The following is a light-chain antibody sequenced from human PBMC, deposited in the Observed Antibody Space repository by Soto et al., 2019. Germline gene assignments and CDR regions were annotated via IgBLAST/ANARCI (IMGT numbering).Light chain of an antibody. CDR3: CSYAGSYTFL. J-gene: IGLJ1*01. V-gene: IGLV2-11*01. Sequence: QSVLTQPRSVSGSPGQSVTISCTGTSSDVGGYNYVSWYQQHPGKAPTLIIYDVSKRPSGVPDRLSGSKSGNTASLTISGLQAEDEADYYCCSYAGSYTFLFGTGTKVIVL. CDR2: DVS. CDR1: SSDVGGYNY.